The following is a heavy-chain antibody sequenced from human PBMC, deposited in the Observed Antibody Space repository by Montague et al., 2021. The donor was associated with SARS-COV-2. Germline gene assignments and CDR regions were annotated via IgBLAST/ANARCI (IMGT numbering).Heavy chain of an antibody. J-gene: IGHJ3*02. CDR2: ISGSGGST. CDR1: GFTFSSYA. Sequence: SLRLSCAASGFTFSSYAMSWVRQAPGKGLEWVSAISGSGGSTYYADSVKGRFTISRDNSKNTLYLQMNSLRAEDTAVYYCAKDYLPPEYSSSLPNAFDIWGQGTMVTVSS. V-gene: IGHV3-23*01. CDR3: AKDYLPPEYSSSLPNAFDI. D-gene: IGHD6-13*01.